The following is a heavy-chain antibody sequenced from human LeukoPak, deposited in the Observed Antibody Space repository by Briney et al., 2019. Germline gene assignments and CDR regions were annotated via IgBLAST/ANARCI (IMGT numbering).Heavy chain of an antibody. V-gene: IGHV3-30*03. D-gene: IGHD4-17*01. J-gene: IGHJ1*01. CDR1: GFTVSSNY. CDR2: IADDGKDK. Sequence: GGSLRLSCAASGFTVSSNYMSWVRQASGKGLEWVAVIADDGKDKHYVESVKGRFTISRDNSKNTLYLQMNSLRVEDTAVYYCARVGARYGDPTAEYFQHWGQGTLVTVSS. CDR3: ARVGARYGDPTAEYFQH.